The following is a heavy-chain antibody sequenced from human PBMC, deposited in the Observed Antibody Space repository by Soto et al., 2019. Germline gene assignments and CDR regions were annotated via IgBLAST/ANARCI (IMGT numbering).Heavy chain of an antibody. CDR3: ARDRRAVGQNYYYYYYMDV. CDR2: IYYSGST. V-gene: IGHV4-59*01. CDR1: GGSISSYY. J-gene: IGHJ6*03. Sequence: PSETLTLTCTVSGGSISSYYWSWIRQPPGKGLEWIGYIYYSGSTNYNPSLKSRVTISVDTSKNQFSLKLSSVTAADTAVYYCARDRRAVGQNYYYYYYMDVWGKGTTVTVSS. D-gene: IGHD2-15*01.